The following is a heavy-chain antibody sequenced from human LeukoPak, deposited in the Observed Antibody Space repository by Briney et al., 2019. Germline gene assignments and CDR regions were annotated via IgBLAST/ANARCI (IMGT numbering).Heavy chain of an antibody. V-gene: IGHV4-59*08. CDR3: ARQIDGFGEFDYFDY. D-gene: IGHD3-10*01. CDR1: DDSITMYY. J-gene: IGHJ4*02. CDR2: VDHTGST. Sequence: PSETLSLTCTVSDDSITMYYWTWIRQPPGKGLEWIGYVDHTGSTKFNPSLNGRVSISRDTSKNLFSLKLSSVTAADTAVYYCARQIDGFGEFDYFDYWGQGTLVTVSS.